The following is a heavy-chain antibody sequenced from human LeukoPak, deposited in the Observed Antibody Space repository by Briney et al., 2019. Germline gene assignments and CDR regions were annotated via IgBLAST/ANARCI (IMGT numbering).Heavy chain of an antibody. CDR2: IYTSGST. J-gene: IGHJ4*02. Sequence: PSETLSLTCTVSGGSISRYYWSWIRQPAGKGLEWIGRIYTSGSTNYNPSLKSRVTMSVDTSKNQFSLKLSSVTAADTAVYYCARAHSHYSSRGLDYWGQGTLVTVSS. CDR3: ARAHSHYSSRGLDY. CDR1: GGSISRYY. V-gene: IGHV4-4*07. D-gene: IGHD6-13*01.